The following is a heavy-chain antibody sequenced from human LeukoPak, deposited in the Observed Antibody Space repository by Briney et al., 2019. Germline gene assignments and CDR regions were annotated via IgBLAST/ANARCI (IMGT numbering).Heavy chain of an antibody. D-gene: IGHD3-10*01. CDR2: ISTYRGDT. CDR1: GGTFSSYA. CDR3: ARDGDYGSGSPYYMDV. J-gene: IGHJ6*03. V-gene: IGHV1-18*01. Sequence: ASVKVSCKASGGTFSSYAINWVRQAPGQGLEWVGWISTYRGDTYYAQKFQGRVTMTTDTSTTTAYMELRSLRSDDTAVYYCARDGDYGSGSPYYMDVWGRGTTVTVSS.